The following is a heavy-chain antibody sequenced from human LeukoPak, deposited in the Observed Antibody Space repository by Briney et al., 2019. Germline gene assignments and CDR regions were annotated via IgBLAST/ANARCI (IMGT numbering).Heavy chain of an antibody. D-gene: IGHD3-10*01. J-gene: IGHJ3*02. CDR1: GFTFSAFS. CDR3: AKESGRYYYGSDSLAFDI. V-gene: IGHV3-23*01. CDR2: IASNGGNT. Sequence: PGGSLRLSCAASGFTFSAFSMTWVRQAPGKGLEWVSLIASNGGNTYYADSVKGRFTVSRDNSKNTLYLQMNSLRAEDTAIYYCAKESGRYYYGSDSLAFDIWGQGTMVTVSS.